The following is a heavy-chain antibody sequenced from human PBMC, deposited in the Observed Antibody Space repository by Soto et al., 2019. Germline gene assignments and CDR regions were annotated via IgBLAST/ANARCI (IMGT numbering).Heavy chain of an antibody. Sequence: QVQLQQWGAGLLKPSETLSLTCAVYGGSFSGYYWSWIRQPPGKGLEWIGEINHSGSTNYNPSLKSRVTISVDTSKNQFSLKLSSVTAADTAVYYCARGKEMRDGMDVWGQGTTVTVSS. CDR2: INHSGST. V-gene: IGHV4-34*01. CDR3: ARGKEMRDGMDV. CDR1: GGSFSGYY. J-gene: IGHJ6*02.